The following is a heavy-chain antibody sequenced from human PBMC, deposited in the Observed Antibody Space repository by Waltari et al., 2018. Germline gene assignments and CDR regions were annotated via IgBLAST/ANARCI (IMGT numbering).Heavy chain of an antibody. J-gene: IGHJ4*02. Sequence: QVQLVESGGGVVQPGTSLRLSCATSGFTFSHYAMHWVRQAPGKGLDWVEGIWYDGSNKNYADSVKGRFSISRDNSKNTLYLQVNSLRAEDTGVYYCARDFRAPHGYFDYWGQGSLVTVSS. CDR3: ARDFRAPHGYFDY. CDR2: IWYDGSNK. V-gene: IGHV3-33*01. CDR1: GFTFSHYA. D-gene: IGHD3-10*01.